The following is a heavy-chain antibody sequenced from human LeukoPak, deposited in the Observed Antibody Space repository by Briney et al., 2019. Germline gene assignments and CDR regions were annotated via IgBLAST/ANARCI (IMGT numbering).Heavy chain of an antibody. D-gene: IGHD6-13*01. V-gene: IGHV3-23*01. CDR3: AKGNGKAATGSVVDY. J-gene: IGHJ4*02. CDR1: GFTFSSYA. Sequence: GGSLRLSCAASGFTFSSYAMSWVRQAPGKGLEWVSTVSGSGGTTYYADSVKGRFTISRDNSKSTLYLQMNSLRAEDTAVYYCAKGNGKAATGSVVDYWGQGTPVTVSS. CDR2: VSGSGGTT.